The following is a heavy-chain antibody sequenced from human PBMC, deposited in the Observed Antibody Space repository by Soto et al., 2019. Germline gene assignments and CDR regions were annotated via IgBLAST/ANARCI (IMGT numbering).Heavy chain of an antibody. CDR3: ATNPRSSAWYKWFDP. D-gene: IGHD6-19*01. J-gene: IGHJ5*02. CDR2: IHYSGST. CDR1: GGSISPYY. V-gene: IGHV4-59*01. Sequence: SETLSLTCTVSGGSISPYYWSWIRQPPGKGLEWIGYIHYSGSTNYNPSLKSRVTISMDTSRNQFSLKLNSVTAADTAVYYCATNPRSSAWYKWFDPWGQGTLVTVSS.